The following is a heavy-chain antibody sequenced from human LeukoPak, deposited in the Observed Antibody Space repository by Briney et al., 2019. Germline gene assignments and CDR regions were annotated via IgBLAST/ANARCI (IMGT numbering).Heavy chain of an antibody. V-gene: IGHV4-4*07. CDR2: IYTSGST. D-gene: IGHD3-22*01. CDR3: ARSARDSSGYYYFDY. CDR1: GGSIRSYY. Sequence: SETLSLTCTVSGGSIRSYYWSWIRQPAGKGLEWIGRIYTSGSTNYNPSLKSRVTMSVDTSKNQFSLKLSSVTAADTAVYYCARSARDSSGYYYFDYWGQGTLVTVSS. J-gene: IGHJ4*02.